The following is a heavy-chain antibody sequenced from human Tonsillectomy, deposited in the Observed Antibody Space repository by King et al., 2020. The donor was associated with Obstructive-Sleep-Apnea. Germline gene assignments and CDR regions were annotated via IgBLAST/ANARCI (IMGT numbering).Heavy chain of an antibody. CDR3: ARAGSGSYDY. Sequence: VQLVESGGDLVHPGGSLRLSCAASGFTFSYYWMHWVRQAPGKGLVWVSRINTDGSHTTYADSVKGRFTISRDNAKNTLYLQMNSLRAEDTALYYCARAGSGSYDYWGQGTLVTVSS. J-gene: IGHJ4*02. V-gene: IGHV3-74*01. CDR1: GFTFSYYW. CDR2: INTDGSHT. D-gene: IGHD1-26*01.